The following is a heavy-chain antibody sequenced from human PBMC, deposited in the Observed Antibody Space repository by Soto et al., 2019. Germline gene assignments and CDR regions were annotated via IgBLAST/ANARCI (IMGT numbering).Heavy chain of an antibody. V-gene: IGHV4-31*03. J-gene: IGHJ4*02. D-gene: IGHD3-22*01. CDR2: IYYSGST. CDR3: ARGQIPYYDNINGSLYVFDY. CDR1: GGSISNGGYY. Sequence: QVQLQESGPGLVKPSQTLSLTCTVSGGSISNGGYYWNWIRQHPGKGLEWIGYIYYSGSTFYDPSLKGRLTISIDTSKNQFSLKLSSVTAADTAVYYCARGQIPYYDNINGSLYVFDYWGQGTVVTVSS.